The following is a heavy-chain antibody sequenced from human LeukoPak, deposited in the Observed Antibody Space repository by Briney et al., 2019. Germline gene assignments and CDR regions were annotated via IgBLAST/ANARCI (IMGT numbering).Heavy chain of an antibody. V-gene: IGHV3-64*02. CDR2: ISTTGGTT. J-gene: IGHJ6*02. Sequence: GGSLRLSCAASGFIFSNYDMHWVRQAPGKGLEYVSVISTTGGTTYYADSVKDRFTISRDNSKNTLYLQMGSLRPEDMAVYYCARGNYYGMDVWGQGTTVTVSS. CDR3: ARGNYYGMDV. CDR1: GFIFSNYD.